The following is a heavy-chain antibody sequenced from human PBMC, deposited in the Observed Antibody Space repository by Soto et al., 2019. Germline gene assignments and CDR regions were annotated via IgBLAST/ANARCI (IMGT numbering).Heavy chain of an antibody. D-gene: IGHD5-18*01. Sequence: QVQLQESGPGLVKPSQTLSLTCTVSGGSINSGGYCWSWTRQHPGKGLDWIGCISYGGSTSYNPSLKSLVTISVDTSKNQFSLKLTSVTAADTAVYYCSRGILVWGQGALITVSS. CDR2: ISYGGST. J-gene: IGHJ4*02. CDR1: GGSINSGGYC. CDR3: SRGILV. V-gene: IGHV4-31*01.